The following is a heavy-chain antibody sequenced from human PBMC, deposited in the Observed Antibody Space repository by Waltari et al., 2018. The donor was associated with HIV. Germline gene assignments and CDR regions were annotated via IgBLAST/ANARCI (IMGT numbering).Heavy chain of an antibody. Sequence: QEHLVQSGAEVRKPGASVKLSCRTSRPTFSTYDSIWVRQATGRGLDYMGWISPNSGNAGSPQKFQGRVSMTRDTSVATVFMELRSLRSEDTAVYYCATSSSDSLNLDVWGQGTKVIVSS. J-gene: IGHJ3*01. V-gene: IGHV1-8*01. CDR3: ATSSSDSLNLDV. D-gene: IGHD6-6*01. CDR1: RPTFSTYD. CDR2: ISPNSGNA.